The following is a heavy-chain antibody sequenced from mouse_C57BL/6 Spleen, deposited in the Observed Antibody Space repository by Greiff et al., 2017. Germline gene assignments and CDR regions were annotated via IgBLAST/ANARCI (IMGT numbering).Heavy chain of an antibody. CDR3: ARSAITTVVATFYWYFDV. D-gene: IGHD1-1*01. Sequence: EVQLQQSGPELVKPGASVKISCKASGYSFTGYYMNWVKQSPEKSLEWIGEINPSTGGTTYNQKFKAKATLTVDKSSSTAYMQLKSLTSEDSAVYYCARSAITTVVATFYWYFDVWGTGTTVTVSS. CDR2: INPSTGGT. CDR1: GYSFTGYY. J-gene: IGHJ1*03. V-gene: IGHV1-42*01.